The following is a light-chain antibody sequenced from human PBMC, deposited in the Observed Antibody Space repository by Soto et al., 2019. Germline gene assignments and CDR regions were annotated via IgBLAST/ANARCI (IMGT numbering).Light chain of an antibody. CDR1: QGIHNY. CDR3: QKYNSAPFT. V-gene: IGKV1-27*01. Sequence: DIQITQSPSSLSASVVDGVTITCRASQGIHNYLAWYQQRPGKSPKLLIYGAGNLQSGVPSRFSGSGSGTDFTLSISNLQPEDVATYYCQKYNSAPFTFGPGTKVDIK. CDR2: GAG. J-gene: IGKJ3*01.